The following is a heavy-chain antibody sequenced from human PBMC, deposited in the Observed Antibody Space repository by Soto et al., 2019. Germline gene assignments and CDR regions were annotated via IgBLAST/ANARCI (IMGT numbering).Heavy chain of an antibody. J-gene: IGHJ4*02. CDR3: ARDRASYGRNFDY. CDR2: IYHSGRT. CDR1: GGSVSSDYW. Sequence: QVQLQESGPGVVKPSGTLSLTCAVSGGSVSSDYWWSWVRLPPGKGLEWIGEIYHSGRTNYNPSLKSRVNISLDTSKNQLSLILNSVTAADTAVYYCARDRASYGRNFDYWGQGTLVTVSS. D-gene: IGHD1-26*01. V-gene: IGHV4-4*02.